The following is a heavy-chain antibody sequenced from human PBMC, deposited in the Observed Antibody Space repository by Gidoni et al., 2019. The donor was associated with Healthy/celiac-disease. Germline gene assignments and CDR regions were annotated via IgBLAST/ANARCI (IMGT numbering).Heavy chain of an antibody. J-gene: IGHJ4*02. D-gene: IGHD1-1*01. V-gene: IGHV1-8*01. Sequence: QVQLVPSGAEVKKPGASVKVSCKASGYAFTSYDINWVRQATGQGLEWMGWMNPNSGNTGYAQKFQGRVTMTRNTSISTAYMELSSLRSEDTAVYYCARDLQESTTGTTNYWGQGTLVTVSS. CDR2: MNPNSGNT. CDR3: ARDLQESTTGTTNY. CDR1: GYAFTSYD.